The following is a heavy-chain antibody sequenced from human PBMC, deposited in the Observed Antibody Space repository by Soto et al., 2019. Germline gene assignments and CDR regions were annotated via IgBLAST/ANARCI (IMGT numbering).Heavy chain of an antibody. J-gene: IGHJ6*02. D-gene: IGHD3-10*01. CDR3: ASDLSGRADV. Sequence: EVQLVESGGGLVRPGGSLRLSCAASGFTFSSYWMHWVRQAPGKGLVWVSRMNEDGGTTDYADSVKGRFTISRDNAKNTLYLQMNSLRVDGTAVYYCASDLSGRADVWGQGTTVTVSS. V-gene: IGHV3-74*02. CDR2: MNEDGGTT. CDR1: GFTFSSYW.